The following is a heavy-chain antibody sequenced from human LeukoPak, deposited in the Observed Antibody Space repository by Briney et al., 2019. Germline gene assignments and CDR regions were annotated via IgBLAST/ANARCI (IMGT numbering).Heavy chain of an antibody. CDR2: IYYSGST. D-gene: IGHD3-22*01. J-gene: IGHJ3*02. CDR3: ARADSRVTNAFDI. V-gene: IGHV4-31*03. CDR1: GGSISSGGYY. Sequence: PSQTLSLTCTVSGGSISSGGYYWSWIRQHPGKGLEWIGYIYYSGSTYYNPSLKSRITISVDTSKNQFSLKLSSVTAADTAVYYCARADSRVTNAFDIWGQGTMVTVSS.